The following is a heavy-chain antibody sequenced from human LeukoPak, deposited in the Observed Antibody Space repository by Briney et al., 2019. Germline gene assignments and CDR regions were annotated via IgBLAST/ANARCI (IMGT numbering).Heavy chain of an antibody. V-gene: IGHV3-30*01. D-gene: IGHD3-10*01. J-gene: IGHJ4*02. CDR3: ARDSTYYYDSGSSGPHYFDN. Sequence: GGSLRLSCAATGFTFSNYAMHWVRQAPGKGLEWVSLISSGGTYEYYADSVKGRFTISRDNSKNTLYLQLNSLRAEDTAVYYCARDSTYYYDSGSSGPHYFDNWGQGTLVTVSS. CDR1: GFTFSNYA. CDR2: ISSGGTYE.